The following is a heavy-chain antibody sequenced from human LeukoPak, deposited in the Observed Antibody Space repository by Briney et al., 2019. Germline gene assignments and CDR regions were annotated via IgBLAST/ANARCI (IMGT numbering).Heavy chain of an antibody. V-gene: IGHV4-39*01. CDR1: GGSISSSNYY. CDR3: ARLGDDNGGCYYFDY. D-gene: IGHD3-10*01. Sequence: SEVLALTCTVSGGSISSSNYYWGWIRQPPGKGLEWIGTYYCTGNTYYNPSLQRRVTITVDTSKNQFSLKLSSVTAADTAVYYCARLGDDNGGCYYFDYWGQGTLDT. CDR2: YYCTGNT. J-gene: IGHJ4*02.